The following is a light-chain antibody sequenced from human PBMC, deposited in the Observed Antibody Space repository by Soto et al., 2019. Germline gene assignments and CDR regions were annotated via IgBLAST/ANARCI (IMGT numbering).Light chain of an antibody. CDR3: QQYYNVPPVT. CDR1: QDVNYY. J-gene: IGKJ5*01. Sequence: DIQMTQSPSSLSASVGDRVTITCQASQDVNYYVYWYQQKPGKAPKLLIYDASNLLTGVPSRFTASGSGTDFTLTISSLQPEDIGTSYCQQYYNVPPVTFGQGTRLEIK. CDR2: DAS. V-gene: IGKV1-33*01.